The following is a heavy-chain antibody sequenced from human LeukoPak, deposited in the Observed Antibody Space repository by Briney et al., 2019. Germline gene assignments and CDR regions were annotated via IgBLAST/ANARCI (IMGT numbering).Heavy chain of an antibody. Sequence: PSETLSLTCTVSGVSISSYYWSWIRQPPGKGLEWIGYIHYSGSTYYNPSLTSRVTISVDASKNQFSLRLSSVTAADTAVYYCARTFTLTASDYWGQGTLVTVSS. CDR2: IHYSGST. CDR1: GVSISSYY. D-gene: IGHD3-16*01. CDR3: ARTFTLTASDY. J-gene: IGHJ4*02. V-gene: IGHV4-59*01.